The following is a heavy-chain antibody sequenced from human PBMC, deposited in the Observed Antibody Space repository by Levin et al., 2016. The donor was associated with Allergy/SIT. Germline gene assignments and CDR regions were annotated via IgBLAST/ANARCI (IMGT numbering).Heavy chain of an antibody. J-gene: IGHJ5*02. D-gene: IGHD1-1*01. V-gene: IGHV3-30*03. CDR1: GFTFSSYG. CDR3: ALGVPGGWYNWNDLNWFDP. Sequence: GGSLRLSCAASGFTFSSYGMHWVRQAPGKGLEWVAVISYDGSNKYYADSVKGRFTISRDNSKNTLYLQMNSLRAEDTAVYYCALGVPGGWYNWNDLNWFDPWGQGTLVTVSS. CDR2: ISYDGSNK.